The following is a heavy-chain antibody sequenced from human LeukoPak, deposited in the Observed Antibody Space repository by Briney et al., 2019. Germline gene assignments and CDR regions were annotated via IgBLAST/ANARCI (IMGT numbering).Heavy chain of an antibody. CDR1: GFTFSSYS. D-gene: IGHD5-12*01. CDR2: ISSSSSTI. CDR3: ARASGGYSGKDYYPYFDH. Sequence: PGGSLRLSCAASGFTFSSYSMNWVRQAPGKGLEWVSDISSSSSTIYYADSVKGRFTISRDNAENSLFLQMDSLTAEDTAVYYCARASGGYSGKDYYPYFDHWGQGALVTVSS. J-gene: IGHJ4*02. V-gene: IGHV3-48*04.